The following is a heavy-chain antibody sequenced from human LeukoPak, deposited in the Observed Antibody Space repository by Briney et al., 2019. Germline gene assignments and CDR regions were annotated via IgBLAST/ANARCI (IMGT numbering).Heavy chain of an antibody. CDR3: ARDGSNYYDSTGYPIEDY. J-gene: IGHJ4*02. D-gene: IGHD3-22*01. Sequence: SVKVSCKASGGTFSSYYISWVRQAPGQGLEWMGRIGLLIGTANYAQNFQGRVTITTDESKSTAYMELSSLRSEDTAVYYCARDGSNYYDSTGYPIEDYWGQGTLVTVSS. CDR2: IGLLIGTA. V-gene: IGHV1-69*05. CDR1: GGTFSSYY.